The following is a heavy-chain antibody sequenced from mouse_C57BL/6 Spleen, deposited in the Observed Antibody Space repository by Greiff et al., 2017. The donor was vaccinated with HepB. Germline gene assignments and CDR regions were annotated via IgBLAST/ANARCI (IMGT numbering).Heavy chain of an antibody. CDR2: IYPGDGDT. CDR3: ARTPHYYGSSYDY. V-gene: IGHV1-82*01. J-gene: IGHJ2*01. CDR1: GYAFSSSW. Sequence: QVQLKQSGPELVKPGASVKISCKASGYAFSSSWMNWVKQRPGKGLEWIGRIYPGDGDTNYNGKFKGKATLTADKSSSTAYMQLSSLTSEDSAVYFCARTPHYYGSSYDYWGQGTTLTVSS. D-gene: IGHD1-1*01.